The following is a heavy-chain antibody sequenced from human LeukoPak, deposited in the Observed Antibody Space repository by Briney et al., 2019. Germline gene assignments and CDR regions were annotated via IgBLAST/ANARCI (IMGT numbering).Heavy chain of an antibody. CDR3: AKERGFSYGAFDF. CDR2: MSESGGNT. D-gene: IGHD5-18*01. V-gene: IGHV3-23*01. Sequence: SGGSLRLSCAASGFSFSSYVMSWVRQAPGKGLEWVSSMSESGGNTNYADSVKGRFTISRDNSKNTLSLQMNSLRAEDTAVYYCAKERGFSYGAFDFWGQGTLVTVSS. CDR1: GFSFSSYV. J-gene: IGHJ4*02.